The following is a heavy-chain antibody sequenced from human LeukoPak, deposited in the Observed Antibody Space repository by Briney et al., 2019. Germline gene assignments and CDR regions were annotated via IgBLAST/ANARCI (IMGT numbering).Heavy chain of an antibody. CDR1: GYTFTSYD. J-gene: IGHJ4*02. CDR2: MNPNSGNT. Sequence: GASVKVSCKASGYTFTSYDINWVRQATGQGLEWMGWMNPNSGNTGYAQKFQGRVTITKNTSISTAYMELSSLRSEDTAVYYCASMLKYSSDGGLWGQGTLVTVSS. V-gene: IGHV1-8*03. D-gene: IGHD6-19*01. CDR3: ASMLKYSSDGGL.